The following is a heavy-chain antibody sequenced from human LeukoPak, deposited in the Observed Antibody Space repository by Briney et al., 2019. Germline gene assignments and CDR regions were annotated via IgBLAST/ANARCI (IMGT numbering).Heavy chain of an antibody. Sequence: SETLSLTCGVYGGSFSDFHWTWIRQSPGKGLEWIGEINHNNYNPSLKSRVTISVDTSKNQFSLKLSSVTAADTAVYYCARNAGRQQQLDYWGQGTLVTVSS. J-gene: IGHJ4*02. CDR2: INHN. V-gene: IGHV4-34*01. CDR3: ARNAGRQQQLDY. CDR1: GGSFSDFH. D-gene: IGHD6-13*01.